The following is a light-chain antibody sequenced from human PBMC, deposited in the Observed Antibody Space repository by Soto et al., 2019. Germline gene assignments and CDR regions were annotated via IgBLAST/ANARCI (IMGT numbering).Light chain of an antibody. CDR3: QQYNSFTWT. Sequence: DIQMPQSPSTVSASVGDRVTITCRASQSISSWLAWYQQKPGKAPKLLIYDASSLESGAPSRFRGSGSGTEFTLTISSLQPDDFATYYCQQYNSFTWTFGQGTKV. CDR2: DAS. J-gene: IGKJ1*01. V-gene: IGKV1-5*01. CDR1: QSISSW.